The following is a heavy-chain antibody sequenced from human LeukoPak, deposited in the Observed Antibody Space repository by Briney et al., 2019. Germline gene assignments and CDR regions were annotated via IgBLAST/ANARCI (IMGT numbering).Heavy chain of an antibody. CDR1: GFTFSHYY. Sequence: GGSLRLSCAASGFTFSHYYMSWVRQAPGKGLEWVANIKQDGSEQFYLDSVEGRFTISRDNAKNALYLQMHSLGVEDTAVYYCARESIVVVPTTMDDASDIWGQGTMVTVSS. CDR3: ARESIVVVPTTMDDASDI. V-gene: IGHV3-7*01. D-gene: IGHD2-2*01. J-gene: IGHJ3*02. CDR2: IKQDGSEQ.